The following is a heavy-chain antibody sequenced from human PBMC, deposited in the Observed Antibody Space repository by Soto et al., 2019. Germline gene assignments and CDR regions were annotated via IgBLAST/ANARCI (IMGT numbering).Heavy chain of an antibody. D-gene: IGHD6-19*01. V-gene: IGHV3-23*01. CDR1: GFTFSNYA. J-gene: IGHJ4*02. CDR2: ITSAGST. Sequence: EVQLLESGGDLAQPGGSLRLICAASGFTFSNYAMTWVRQSPGKGLEWVSTITSAGSTFYGDTVKGRFTISRDNSKSTLYLQMKRLGAEDTLAYYCAISDKFHSQSSGWANRFDSWGQGTLVTVSS. CDR3: AISDKFHSQSSGWANRFDS.